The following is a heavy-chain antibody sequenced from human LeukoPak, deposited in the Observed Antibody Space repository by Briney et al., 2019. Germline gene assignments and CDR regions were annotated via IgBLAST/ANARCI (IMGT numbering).Heavy chain of an antibody. Sequence: GGSLRLSCAASGFAFSSYGMHWVRQAPGKGLEWVAVIWYDGSNKYYADSVKGRFTISRDNSENTLYLQMNSLRAEDTAVYYCARDLRYYGSGSYYNAFGYWGQGTLVTVSS. CDR1: GFAFSSYG. J-gene: IGHJ4*02. CDR2: IWYDGSNK. V-gene: IGHV3-33*01. D-gene: IGHD3-10*01. CDR3: ARDLRYYGSGSYYNAFGY.